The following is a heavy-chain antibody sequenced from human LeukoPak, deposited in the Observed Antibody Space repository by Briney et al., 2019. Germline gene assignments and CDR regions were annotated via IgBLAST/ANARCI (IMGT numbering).Heavy chain of an antibody. CDR2: INSDASTI. CDR3: ARGGGLDV. V-gene: IGHV3-74*01. Sequence: TGGSLRLSCAASGLTFSSDWMHWVRQVPGKGLVWVSRINSDASTINYADSVKGRFTISRDNAKNTLYLQMSNLRAEDTAVYFCARGGGLDVWGQGATVTVSS. J-gene: IGHJ6*02. D-gene: IGHD3-16*01. CDR1: GLTFSSDW.